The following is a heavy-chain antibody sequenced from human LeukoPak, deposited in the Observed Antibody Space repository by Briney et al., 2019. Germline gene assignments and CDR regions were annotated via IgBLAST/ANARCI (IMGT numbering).Heavy chain of an antibody. D-gene: IGHD3-22*01. V-gene: IGHV1-69*04. CDR1: GGTFSSYA. J-gene: IGHJ4*02. CDR3: ARETRYYYDSSGYYAHY. CDR2: IIPILGIA. Sequence: GSSVKVSCKASGGTFSSYAISWVRQAPGQGLEWMGRIIPILGIANYAQKFQGRVTITADKSTSTAYMELSSLRSEDTAVYYCARETRYYYDSSGYYAHYWGQGTLVTVSS.